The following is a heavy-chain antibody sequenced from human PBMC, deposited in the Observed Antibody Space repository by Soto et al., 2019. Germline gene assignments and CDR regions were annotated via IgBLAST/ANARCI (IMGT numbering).Heavy chain of an antibody. CDR3: AKDRDHIVVVPAEFDY. Sequence: GGSLRLSCAASGFTFSSYAMSWVRQAPGKGLEWVSAISGSGGSTYYADSVKGRFTISRDNSKNTLYLQMNSLRAEDTAVYYCAKDRDHIVVVPAEFDYWGQGTLVTVSS. D-gene: IGHD2-2*01. CDR2: ISGSGGST. V-gene: IGHV3-23*01. J-gene: IGHJ4*02. CDR1: GFTFSSYA.